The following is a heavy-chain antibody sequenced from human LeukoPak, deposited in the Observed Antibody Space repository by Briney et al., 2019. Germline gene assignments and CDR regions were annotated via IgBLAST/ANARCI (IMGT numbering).Heavy chain of an antibody. CDR1: GFTFSNYW. CDR3: ARLKGTVVTRVDY. V-gene: IGHV3-74*01. J-gene: IGHJ4*02. CDR2: INSDGSTT. D-gene: IGHD4-23*01. Sequence: QPAGSLRLSCAASGFTFSNYWMQWVRQAPGKGLVWVSRINSDGSTTGYADSVKGRFTISRDNSKNTLYLQMNSLRAEDTAVYYCARLKGTVVTRVDYWGQGTLVTVAS.